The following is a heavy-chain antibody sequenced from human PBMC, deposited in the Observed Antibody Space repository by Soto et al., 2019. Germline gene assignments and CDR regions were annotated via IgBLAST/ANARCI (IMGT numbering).Heavy chain of an antibody. D-gene: IGHD2-15*01. CDR1: GFTFTNSA. CDR3: ATGGGNTEIDY. CDR2: IVVGSGNT. V-gene: IGHV1-58*01. J-gene: IGHJ4*02. Sequence: ASVKVSCKASGFTFTNSAVQWVRQARGQRLEWIGWIVVGSGNTNYAQKFQERVTITRDMSTSTAYMELSSLRSEDTAVYYCATGGGNTEIDYWGQGTLVTVSS.